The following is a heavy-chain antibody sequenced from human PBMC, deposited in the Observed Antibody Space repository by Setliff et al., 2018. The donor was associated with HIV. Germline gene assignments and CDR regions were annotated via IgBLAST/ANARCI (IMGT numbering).Heavy chain of an antibody. CDR2: ISYSGGT. CDR1: GGSISSGGYY. V-gene: IGHV4-31*03. Sequence: PSETLSLTCTVSGGSISSGGYYWSWIRQHPGKGLEWIGYISYSGGTYYKPSLKSRVTISVDTSKNQFSLKLSSVTAADTAVYYCARQQTALFVDYWGQGTLVTVSS. D-gene: IGHD2-21*02. CDR3: ARQQTALFVDY. J-gene: IGHJ4*02.